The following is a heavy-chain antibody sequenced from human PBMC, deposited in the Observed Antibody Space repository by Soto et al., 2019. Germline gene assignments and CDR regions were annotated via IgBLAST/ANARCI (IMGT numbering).Heavy chain of an antibody. V-gene: IGHV3-30-3*01. CDR3: ARDLHHQSFHY. J-gene: IGHJ4*02. CDR1: GFTFSSYA. Sequence: QVQLVESGGGVVQPGRSLRLSCAASGFTFSSYAMHWVRQAPGKGLEWVAVISYDGSNKYYADSVKGRFTISRDNSKNTLYLQMNSLRAEDTAMYYCARDLHHQSFHYWGQGTLVTVSS. CDR2: ISYDGSNK. D-gene: IGHD2-2*01.